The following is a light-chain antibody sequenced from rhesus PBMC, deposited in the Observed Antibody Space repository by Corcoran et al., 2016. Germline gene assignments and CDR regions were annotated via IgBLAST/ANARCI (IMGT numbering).Light chain of an antibody. CDR2: KAS. CDR1: QGIASW. CDR3: QQYSSAPPWT. J-gene: IGKJ1*01. Sequence: DIQMTQSPSSLSASVGARVTITCRASQGIASWLAWYQQRPGKAPKLLIYKASSLQSGVPSRFSGSGAGADFTRTSSSLQPEDFATYYCQQYSSAPPWTFGQGTKVEIK. V-gene: IGKV1-21*01.